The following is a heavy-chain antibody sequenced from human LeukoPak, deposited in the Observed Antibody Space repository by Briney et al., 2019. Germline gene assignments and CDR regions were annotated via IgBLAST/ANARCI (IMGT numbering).Heavy chain of an antibody. CDR3: AKDRPNYYESNGHYYRRDGDY. V-gene: IGHV3-23*01. CDR1: GFTFSIYA. CDR2: ISSKSDYT. J-gene: IGHJ4*02. D-gene: IGHD3-22*01. Sequence: GGSLRLSCAASGFTFSIYAMSWVRQAPGKGLEWVSSISSKSDYTYYEDSVKDRFTVSRDNSKSTLYLQMNSLRAEDTAIYYCAKDRPNYYESNGHYYRRDGDYWGQGTLVTVSS.